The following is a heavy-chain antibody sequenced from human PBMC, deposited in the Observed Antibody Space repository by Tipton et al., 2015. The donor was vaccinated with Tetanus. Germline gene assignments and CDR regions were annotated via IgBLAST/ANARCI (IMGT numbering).Heavy chain of an antibody. CDR3: ARHLTYTYTSRYFDY. Sequence: TLSLTCTVSGGSVRSGDYSWNWIRQPPGKGLEWLAYDSYSGRTNSNYSLKSRITISQDTSKNHFSLNLTSVTAADTAVYYCARHLTYTYTSRYFDYWGLGTLVTVSS. D-gene: IGHD5-18*01. CDR1: GGSVRSGDYS. CDR2: DSYSGRT. J-gene: IGHJ4*02. V-gene: IGHV4-61*08.